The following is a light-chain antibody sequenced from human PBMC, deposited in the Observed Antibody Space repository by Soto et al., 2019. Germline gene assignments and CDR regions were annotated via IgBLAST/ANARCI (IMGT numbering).Light chain of an antibody. CDR2: EVF. Sequence: QSVLTQPASVSGSPGQSITISCTGSTNDIGRYNYVSWYQQHPAKAPKLLIYEVFKRPSGISNRFSGSKSDNTASLTISGLQAEDEGHYYCSSYTSTTTVVFGGGTKLTVL. V-gene: IGLV2-14*01. J-gene: IGLJ2*01. CDR3: SSYTSTTTVV. CDR1: TNDIGRYNY.